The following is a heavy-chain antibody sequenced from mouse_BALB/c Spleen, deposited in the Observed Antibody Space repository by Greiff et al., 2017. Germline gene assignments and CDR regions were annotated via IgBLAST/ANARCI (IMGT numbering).Heavy chain of an antibody. J-gene: IGHJ3*01. D-gene: IGHD1-1*01. CDR3: AREGSSLFAY. CDR2: ISYSGST. Sequence: EVKLQESGPSLVKPSQTLSLTCSVTGDSITSGYWNWIRKFPGNKLEYMGYISYSGSTYYNPSLKSRISITRDTSKNQYYLHLNSVTTEDTATYYCAREGSSLFAYWGQGTLVTVSA. V-gene: IGHV3-8*02. CDR1: GDSITSGY.